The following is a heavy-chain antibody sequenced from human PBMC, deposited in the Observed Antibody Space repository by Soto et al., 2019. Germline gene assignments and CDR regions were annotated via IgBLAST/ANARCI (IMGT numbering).Heavy chain of an antibody. D-gene: IGHD7-27*01. CDR2: ISFDGNYK. J-gene: IGHJ6*02. CDR3: AKGVEANWGFYYGMDD. V-gene: IGHV3-30*18. CDR1: GFMFSDYG. Sequence: QVQLVEAGGGVVHPGSSRRLSCVASGFMFSDYGMHCVRHTPGRGLEWVAVISFDGNYKYYAKSMMGRFTFARDNSKNTLSLQIYMLRVEDTAVYYCAKGVEANWGFYYGMDDWAQGTTVTVSS.